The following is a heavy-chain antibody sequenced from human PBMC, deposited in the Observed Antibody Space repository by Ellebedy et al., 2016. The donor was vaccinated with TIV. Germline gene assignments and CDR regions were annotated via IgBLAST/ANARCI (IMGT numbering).Heavy chain of an antibody. V-gene: IGHV1-18*01. CDR2: ISTYNGDT. J-gene: IGHJ4*02. CDR3: ARDRAVSGAASARSLLNY. D-gene: IGHD6-13*01. Sequence: AASVKVSCKPSGYTFNTYAITWIRQAPGQGLEWMGRISTYNGDTDYAHKFQGRVTMTTDTSTSTAYMDLRSLRSDDTAVYYCARDRAVSGAASARSLLNYWGQGTLITVSS. CDR1: GYTFNTYA.